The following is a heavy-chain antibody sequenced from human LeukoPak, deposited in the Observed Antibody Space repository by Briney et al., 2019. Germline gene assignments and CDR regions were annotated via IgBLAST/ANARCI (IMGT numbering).Heavy chain of an antibody. J-gene: IGHJ4*02. Sequence: GGPPRLSCAASGFTFSSYALHWVRQAPGKGLEWVALISHDGSDKYYADSVKGRFPISRDNSKNMLYLQMNSLRIEDTAVYYCARNSDYYDYSPQSVWGQGTLVTVS. D-gene: IGHD3-22*01. CDR1: GFTFSSYA. CDR3: ARNSDYYDYSPQSV. CDR2: ISHDGSDK. V-gene: IGHV3-30*04.